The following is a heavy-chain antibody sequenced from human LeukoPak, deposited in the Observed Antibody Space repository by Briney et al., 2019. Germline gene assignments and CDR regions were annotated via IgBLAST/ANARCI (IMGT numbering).Heavy chain of an antibody. V-gene: IGHV4-31*03. Sequence: SQTLCLTCTVSGGSVSSGGYYWSWIRQHPGKGLEWIGYIYYSGSTYYNPSLKSRVTISVDTSKNQFSLKLSPVTAADTAVYYCARDSARSIAADWGFDPWGQPTQLTVSS. CDR3: ARDSARSIAADWGFDP. CDR2: IYYSGST. D-gene: IGHD6-6*01. CDR1: GGSVSSGGYY. J-gene: IGHJ5*02.